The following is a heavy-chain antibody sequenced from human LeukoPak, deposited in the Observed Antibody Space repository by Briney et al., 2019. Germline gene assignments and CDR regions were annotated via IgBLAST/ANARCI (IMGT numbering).Heavy chain of an antibody. V-gene: IGHV3-15*01. CDR3: TTDRLIVATWDAFDI. Sequence: GSLRLSCAASGFTFSNAWMSWVRQAPGKGLEWVGRIKSKTDGGTTDYAAPVKGRFTISRDDSKNTLYLQMNSLKTEDTAVYYCTTDRLIVATWDAFDIWGQGTMVTVSS. J-gene: IGHJ3*02. D-gene: IGHD5-12*01. CDR2: IKSKTDGGTT. CDR1: GFTFSNAW.